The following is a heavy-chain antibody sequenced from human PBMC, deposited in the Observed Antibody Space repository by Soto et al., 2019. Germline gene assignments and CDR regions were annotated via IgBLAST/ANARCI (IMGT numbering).Heavy chain of an antibody. D-gene: IGHD6-19*01. CDR3: AKAQWLLGGDYFDS. J-gene: IGHJ4*02. V-gene: IGHV3-23*01. CDR2: ISDTVDTT. CDR1: GFIFGAYA. Sequence: EVQLLESGGGLVQPGGSLRLSCAASGFIFGAYAMAWVRQAPGKGLEWVPGISDTVDTTYYADSVKGRFTISRDKSRNTLYLQMNSLRVEDTAIYYCAKAQWLLGGDYFDSWGQGTLVTVSS.